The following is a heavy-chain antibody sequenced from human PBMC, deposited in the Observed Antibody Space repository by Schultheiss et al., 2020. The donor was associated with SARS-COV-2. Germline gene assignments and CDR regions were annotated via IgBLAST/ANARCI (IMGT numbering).Heavy chain of an antibody. CDR2: ISWNSGSI. CDR1: GFTFTTYG. CDR3: ARDPLHYYDSSGYDDY. V-gene: IGHV3-9*01. D-gene: IGHD3-22*01. Sequence: GGSLRLSCAASGFTFTTYGMHWVRQAPGKGLEWVSGISWNSGSIGYADSVKGRFTISRDNAKNSLYLQMNSLRAEDTAVYYCARDPLHYYDSSGYDDYWGQGTLVTVSS. J-gene: IGHJ4*02.